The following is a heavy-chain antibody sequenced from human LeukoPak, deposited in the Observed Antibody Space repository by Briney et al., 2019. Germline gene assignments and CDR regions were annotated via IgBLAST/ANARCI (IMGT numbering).Heavy chain of an antibody. V-gene: IGHV4-34*01. CDR2: INHSGST. J-gene: IGHJ4*02. CDR1: GGSFSGYY. CDR3: ARYYGSYPRTPPYDY. D-gene: IGHD1-26*01. Sequence: PSETLSLTCAVYGGSFSGYYWSWIRQPPGKGLEWIGEINHSGSTNYNPSLKSRVTISVDTSKNQFSLKLSSVTAADTAVYYCARYYGSYPRTPPYDYWGQGTLVTVSS.